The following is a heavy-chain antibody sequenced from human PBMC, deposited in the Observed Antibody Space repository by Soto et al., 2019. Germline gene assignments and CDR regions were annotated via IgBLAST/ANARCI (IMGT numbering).Heavy chain of an antibody. CDR1: GGTFSSYA. D-gene: IGHD6-13*01. Sequence: ASVKVSCKASGGTFSSYAISWVRQAPGQGLEWMGGIIPIFGTANYAQKFQGRVTITADESTSTAYMELSSLRSEDTAVYYCAREGAAAPQTYYYGMDVWGQGATVTVS. CDR3: AREGAAAPQTYYYGMDV. J-gene: IGHJ6*02. V-gene: IGHV1-69*13. CDR2: IIPIFGTA.